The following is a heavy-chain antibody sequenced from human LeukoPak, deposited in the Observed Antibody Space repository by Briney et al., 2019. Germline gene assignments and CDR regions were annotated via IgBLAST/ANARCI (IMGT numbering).Heavy chain of an antibody. D-gene: IGHD3-22*01. J-gene: IGHJ4*02. V-gene: IGHV1-69*13. CDR2: ITPMFGTS. CDR1: GGTFSRHT. CDR3: ARDGGYSSGSDY. Sequence: SVKVSCKASGGTFSRHTISWVRQSPGQGLEWMGGITPMFGTSNYAQKFRGRVTITADESTSTAYVELSSLRSEDTAVYYCARDGGYSSGSDYWGQGTLVTVSS.